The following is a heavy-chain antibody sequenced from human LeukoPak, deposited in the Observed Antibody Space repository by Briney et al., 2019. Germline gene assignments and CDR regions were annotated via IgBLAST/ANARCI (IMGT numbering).Heavy chain of an antibody. CDR3: TRDLSTVTTWYYYYYMDV. CDR2: IRSKAYGGTT. D-gene: IGHD4-17*01. CDR1: GFTFGDYA. V-gene: IGHV3-49*04. J-gene: IGHJ6*03. Sequence: GGSLRLSCTASGFTFGDYAMSWVRQAPGKGLEWVGFIRSKAYGGTTEYAASVKGRFTISRDDSKSIAYLQMNSLKTEDTAAYYCTRDLSTVTTWYYYYYMDVWGKGTTVTISS.